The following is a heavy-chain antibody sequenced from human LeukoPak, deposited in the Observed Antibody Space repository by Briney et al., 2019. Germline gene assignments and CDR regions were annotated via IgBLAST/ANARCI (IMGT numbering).Heavy chain of an antibody. CDR3: ARRSGIAVAGAFDY. Sequence: GGSLRLSCAASGITFSTYTMNWVRQAPGKGLEWVSSISSSSYFIYYADSVKGRSTISRDNSKNTLYLQMNSLRAEDTAVYYCARRSGIAVAGAFDYWGQGTPVTVSS. CDR1: GITFSTYT. J-gene: IGHJ4*02. V-gene: IGHV3-21*04. CDR2: ISSSSYFI. D-gene: IGHD6-19*01.